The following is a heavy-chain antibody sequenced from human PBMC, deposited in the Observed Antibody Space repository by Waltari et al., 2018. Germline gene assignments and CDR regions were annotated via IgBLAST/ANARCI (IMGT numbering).Heavy chain of an antibody. V-gene: IGHV4-59*01. CDR1: GGSLSGYY. CDR3: ARRSGNYGQDFDY. D-gene: IGHD1-7*01. J-gene: IGHJ4*02. Sequence: GGSLSGYYWTWIRQPPGKGLEWIGYIYFSGSTNYNPSLKSRLTMSVDTSKNQFSLKLTSVTAADTAVYYCARRSGNYGQDFDYWGQGILVTVSS. CDR2: IYFSGST.